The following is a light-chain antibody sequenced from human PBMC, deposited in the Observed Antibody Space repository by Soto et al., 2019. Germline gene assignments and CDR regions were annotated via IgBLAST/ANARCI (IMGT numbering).Light chain of an antibody. J-gene: IGLJ1*01. Sequence: QSVLTQPPSVSGAPGQRVTISCTGSSSNIGAGRDVHWYRQLPGAAPKFLISDSNHRPSGVPDRFSVSKSGASASLAITGLRPEDEEEYFCQSYGTSLSGLYVFGTGTKLTVL. V-gene: IGLV1-40*01. CDR3: QSYGTSLSGLYV. CDR2: DSN. CDR1: SSNIGAGRD.